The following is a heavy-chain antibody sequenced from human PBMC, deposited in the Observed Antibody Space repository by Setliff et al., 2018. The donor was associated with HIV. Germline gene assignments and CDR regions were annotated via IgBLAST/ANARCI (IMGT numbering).Heavy chain of an antibody. V-gene: IGHV1-3*01. D-gene: IGHD6-13*01. CDR3: ARDQTGAAAAAFGGGSAWSDEGFDI. CDR2: INAGNGNT. Sequence: ASVKVSCKASGYTFTSYAMHWVRQAPGQRLEWMGWINAGNGNTKYSQKFQGRVTITTDESTSTAYLELSSLSSEDTAVYYCARDQTGAAAAAFGGGSAWSDEGFDIWGQGTMVTVSS. J-gene: IGHJ3*02. CDR1: GYTFTSYA.